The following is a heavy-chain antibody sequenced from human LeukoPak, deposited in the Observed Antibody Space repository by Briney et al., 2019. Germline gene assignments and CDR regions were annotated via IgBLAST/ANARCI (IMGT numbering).Heavy chain of an antibody. CDR1: GYTLTDYY. Sequence: ASGKVSCKASGYTLTDYYMHWVRQAAGQGLEWMGRINPNSGGTNYAQKFQGRVTMTRDTSISTVYTELSRLRSDDTAVYYCARVGYYESSGYYEYWGQGTLVTVSS. D-gene: IGHD3-22*01. CDR3: ARVGYYESSGYYEY. CDR2: INPNSGGT. J-gene: IGHJ4*02. V-gene: IGHV1-2*06.